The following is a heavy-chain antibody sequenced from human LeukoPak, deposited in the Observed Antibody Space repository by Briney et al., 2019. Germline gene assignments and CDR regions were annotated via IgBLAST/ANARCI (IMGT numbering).Heavy chain of an antibody. CDR3: ARVPPYCSGSYYERHFDY. J-gene: IGHJ4*02. Sequence: LETLSLTCAVPRGSISRYYWSWIRQPPGKRLEGIRCIYYSGSTNYNPSLKSRFTISVDTSKNQFPLKLTSVSAADTAVYYCARVPPYCSGSYYERHFDYWGQGTLVTGSS. V-gene: IGHV4-59*01. CDR1: RGSISRYY. D-gene: IGHD3-10*01. CDR2: IYYSGST.